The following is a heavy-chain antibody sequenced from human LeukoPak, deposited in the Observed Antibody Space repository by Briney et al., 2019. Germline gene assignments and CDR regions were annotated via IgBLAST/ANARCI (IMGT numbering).Heavy chain of an antibody. D-gene: IGHD4-23*01. Sequence: SGTLSLTCTVSGGSISSSHWWSWIRQPPGKGLEWIGEVYHTGTTNYKSSFTSRVAILVDKSKNQLSLKMTSVTAADTAVYYCAQREITVADYAFEIWGQGTTVTVSS. J-gene: IGHJ3*02. CDR2: VYHTGTT. CDR1: GGSISSSHW. CDR3: AQREITVADYAFEI. V-gene: IGHV4-4*02.